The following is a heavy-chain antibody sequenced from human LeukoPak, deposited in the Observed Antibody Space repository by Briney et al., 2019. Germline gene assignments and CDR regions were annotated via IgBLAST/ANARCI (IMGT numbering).Heavy chain of an antibody. CDR1: GFTFSTYG. J-gene: IGHJ4*02. D-gene: IGHD5-12*01. Sequence: GGSLRLSCAASGFTFSTYGMNWVRQAPGKGLEWVSGVSPSGDITYYADSVKGRFTISRDNSKNTAYLQMNNVRAEDTAVYYCAKDGAWLRFDDWGQGTLVTVSS. CDR2: VSPSGDIT. CDR3: AKDGAWLRFDD. V-gene: IGHV3-23*01.